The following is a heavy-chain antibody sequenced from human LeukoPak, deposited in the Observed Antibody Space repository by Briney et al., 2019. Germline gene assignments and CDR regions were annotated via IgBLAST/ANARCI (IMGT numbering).Heavy chain of an antibody. V-gene: IGHV3-23*01. Sequence: PGGSLILSCAASGFTFSSYAMTWVRQAPGKGLEWVSSISGSGDSTYYADSVKGRFTISRDNSKNTLYLQMNSLRAEDTAVYYCTKGTIWLPFDYWGQGTLVTVSS. CDR3: TKGTIWLPFDY. J-gene: IGHJ4*02. D-gene: IGHD5-18*01. CDR1: GFTFSSYA. CDR2: ISGSGDST.